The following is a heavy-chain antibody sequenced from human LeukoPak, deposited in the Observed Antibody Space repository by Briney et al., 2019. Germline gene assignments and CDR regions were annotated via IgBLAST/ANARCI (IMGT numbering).Heavy chain of an antibody. CDR1: GGSIRSYY. D-gene: IGHD6-13*01. CDR2: VYYSGST. CDR3: ARVYYSNSYDYWYFDL. V-gene: IGHV4-59*01. Sequence: SETLSLTCTVSGGSIRSYYWSSIRQPPGKGLEWIAYVYYSGSTNSNPSLKSRFTIAVDTSKTLLSLKLSSVTAADTAVYYCARVYYSNSYDYWYFDLWGRGTLVTVSS. J-gene: IGHJ2*01.